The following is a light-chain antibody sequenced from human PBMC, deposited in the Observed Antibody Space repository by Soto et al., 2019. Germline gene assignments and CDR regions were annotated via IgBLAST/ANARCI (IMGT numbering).Light chain of an antibody. CDR3: QQHGSSPPGT. CDR1: QSVSSSY. V-gene: IGKV3-20*01. Sequence: EIVLTQSPGTLSLSPGERATLSCRASQSVSSSYLAWYQQKPGQAPRLLIYGASSRATGIPDRFSGSGSGTDFTLTISRLEPEDFAVYYCQQHGSSPPGTFGPGTKVDIK. J-gene: IGKJ3*01. CDR2: GAS.